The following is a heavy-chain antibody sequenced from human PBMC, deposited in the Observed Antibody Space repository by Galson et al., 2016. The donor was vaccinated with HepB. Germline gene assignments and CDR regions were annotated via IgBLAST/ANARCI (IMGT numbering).Heavy chain of an antibody. CDR1: GFSLTTSGVG. Sequence: ALVKPTQTLTLTCTFSGFSLTTSGVGVGWIRQPPGKALEWLALIYWDDDELYNPSLKSRLTIAKDTSKNQVVLTLTNMDPVDTATYYCARTTYFFDSDFSMILTLVKNNWFDPWGQGTLVTVSS. CDR3: ARTTYFFDSDFSMILTLVKNNWFDP. D-gene: IGHD3-22*01. V-gene: IGHV2-5*02. CDR2: IYWDDDE. J-gene: IGHJ5*02.